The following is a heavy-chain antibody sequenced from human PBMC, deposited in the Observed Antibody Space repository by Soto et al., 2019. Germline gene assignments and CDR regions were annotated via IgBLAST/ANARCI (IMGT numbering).Heavy chain of an antibody. V-gene: IGHV1-69*10. D-gene: IGHD3-3*01. CDR3: ASPGPHPIIRYYYDGVGV. Sequence: SVKVSCKASGGTFSSYAISWVRQAPGQGLEWMGGIIPIFGIAYYARKCQGRVTITADKSTSTAYMELSSLRSEDRALYSCASPGPHPIIRYYYDGVGVWGQGTAVTVSS. CDR2: IIPIFGIA. J-gene: IGHJ6*02. CDR1: GGTFSSYA.